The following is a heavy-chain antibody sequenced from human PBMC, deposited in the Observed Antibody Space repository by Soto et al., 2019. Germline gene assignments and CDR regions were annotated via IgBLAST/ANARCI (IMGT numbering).Heavy chain of an antibody. V-gene: IGHV1-2*04. D-gene: IGHD3-22*01. Sequence: GASVKVSCKASGYTFTSYYMHWVRQAPGQGLEWMGIINPSGGSTSYAQKFQGWVTMTRDTSISTAYMELSRLRSDDTAVYYCARDITMIDYKRPDDAFDIWGQGTMVTVSS. CDR3: ARDITMIDYKRPDDAFDI. CDR2: INPSGGST. J-gene: IGHJ3*02. CDR1: GYTFTSYY.